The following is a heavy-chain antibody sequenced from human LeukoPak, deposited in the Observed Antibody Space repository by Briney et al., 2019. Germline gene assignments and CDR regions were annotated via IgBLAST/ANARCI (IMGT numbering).Heavy chain of an antibody. CDR3: ASGYSSSSGLSY. Sequence: PGGSLRLSCAASGFTFSSYWMSWIRQAPGKGLEWISYISSSSSYTKYADSVKGRFTISRDNAKNSLYLQMNSLRAEDTAVYYCASGYSSSSGLSYWGQGTLVTVSS. V-gene: IGHV3-11*06. CDR2: ISSSSSYT. CDR1: GFTFSSYW. D-gene: IGHD6-6*01. J-gene: IGHJ4*02.